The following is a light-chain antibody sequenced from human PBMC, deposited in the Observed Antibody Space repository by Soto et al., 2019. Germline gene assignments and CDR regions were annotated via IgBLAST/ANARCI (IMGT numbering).Light chain of an antibody. CDR2: GNT. CDR3: QSYDSTLSGSRV. Sequence: QSVLTQPPSVSGAPGQRVTISCTGSSSNIGAGYDVHWYQQFPGRAPKLLIHGNTNRPSGVPDRFSGSKSGTSASLAITGLQPEDEAEYYWQSYDSTLSGSRVFGGGTKVTVL. CDR1: SSNIGAGYD. J-gene: IGLJ3*02. V-gene: IGLV1-40*01.